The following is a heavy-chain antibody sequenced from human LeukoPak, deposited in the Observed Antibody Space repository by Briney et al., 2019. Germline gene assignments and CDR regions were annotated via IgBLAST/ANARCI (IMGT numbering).Heavy chain of an antibody. J-gene: IGHJ4*02. CDR3: AREQPHYDILTGYYLDY. Sequence: YPGGSLRLSCAASGFTFSSYSMNWVRQAPGKGLEWVSSISSSSSYIYYADSVKGRFTISRDNAKNSLYLQMNSLRAEDTAVYYCAREQPHYDILTGYYLDYWGQGTLVTVSS. D-gene: IGHD3-9*01. CDR1: GFTFSSYS. CDR2: ISSSSSYI. V-gene: IGHV3-21*01.